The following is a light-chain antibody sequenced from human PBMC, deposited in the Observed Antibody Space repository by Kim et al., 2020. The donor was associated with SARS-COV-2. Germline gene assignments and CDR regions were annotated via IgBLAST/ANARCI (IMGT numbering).Light chain of an antibody. CDR2: VNSDGSH. CDR3: QTWGTGIRV. Sequence: QLVLTQSPSASASLGASVKLTCTLSSGHSNYAIAWHQQQPEKGPRYLMKVNSDGSHSKGDGIPDRFSGSSSGAERYLTISSLKSGDEADYYCQTWGTGIRVFGGGTQLTVL. V-gene: IGLV4-69*01. CDR1: SGHSNYA. J-gene: IGLJ3*02.